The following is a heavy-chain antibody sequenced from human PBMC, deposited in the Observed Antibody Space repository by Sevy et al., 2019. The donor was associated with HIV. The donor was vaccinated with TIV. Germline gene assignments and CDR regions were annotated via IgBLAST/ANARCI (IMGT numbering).Heavy chain of an antibody. CDR1: GFTFSNYW. CDR2: IKEDGSDK. CDR3: VRDGMASATDFDY. Sequence: GGSLRLSCEVSGFTFSNYWMTWVRQAPGKGLEWVANIKEDGSDKYYGDSVKGRFILSMDNAKNSLYLQMDSLRAEGTAVYYCVRDGMASATDFDYWGQGTLVNVSS. V-gene: IGHV3-7*01. J-gene: IGHJ4*02. D-gene: IGHD2-15*01.